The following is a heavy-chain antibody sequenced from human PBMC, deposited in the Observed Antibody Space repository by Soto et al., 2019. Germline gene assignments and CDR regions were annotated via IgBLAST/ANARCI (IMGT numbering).Heavy chain of an antibody. CDR1: GFTFSYG. V-gene: IGHV3-30*18. CDR3: AKLVIGYCSGNTCDDY. CDR2: LSYDPSNK. D-gene: IGHD2-15*01. J-gene: IGHJ4*02. Sequence: VQLLESGGGLIQPGGSLRLSCAASGFTFSYGIHWLRQAPGKGLEWVAYLSYDPSNKFYGDSVKGRFTTSRDNSKNTQCLQMNSLRAEDTAVYYCAKLVIGYCSGNTCDDYWGQGTLVAVSS.